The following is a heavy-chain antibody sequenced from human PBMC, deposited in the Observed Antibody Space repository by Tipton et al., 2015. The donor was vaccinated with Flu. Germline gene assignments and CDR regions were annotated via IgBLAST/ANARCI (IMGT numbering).Heavy chain of an antibody. D-gene: IGHD4-11*01. CDR1: GDSIGGPYY. CDR2: IHRSGNT. Sequence: TLSLTCSVSGDSIGGPYYWGWIRQPPGKGLEWIGNIHRSGNTYHNPSLKSRVTISVDTAVYYCARRDYSNYVSDPKNWFDPWGQGALVTVSS. V-gene: IGHV4-38-2*01. J-gene: IGHJ5*02. CDR3: P.